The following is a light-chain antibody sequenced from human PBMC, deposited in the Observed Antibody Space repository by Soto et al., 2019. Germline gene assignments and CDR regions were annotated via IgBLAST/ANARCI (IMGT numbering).Light chain of an antibody. CDR2: STN. Sequence: QSVLTQPPSASGTPGQRVTSSCSGSSSNIGNTTVNWYQQFPETAPRLLIYSTNQRPSGVPDRVSGSKSGTSASLAISGLQCEDDADYYCAAWDDRLNGPVFGGGTKVTVL. CDR1: SSNIGNTT. V-gene: IGLV1-44*01. J-gene: IGLJ3*02. CDR3: AAWDDRLNGPV.